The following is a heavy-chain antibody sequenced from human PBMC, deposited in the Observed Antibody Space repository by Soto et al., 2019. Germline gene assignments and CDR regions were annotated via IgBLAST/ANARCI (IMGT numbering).Heavy chain of an antibody. CDR2: INHSGST. CDR3: ASRYCSGGSCYFHFDY. J-gene: IGHJ4*02. D-gene: IGHD2-15*01. Sequence: PSETLSLTCAVYGGSFSGYYWSWIRQPPGKGLEWIGEINHSGSTNYNPSLKSRVTISVDTSKNQFSLKLSSVTAADTAVYYCASRYCSGGSCYFHFDYWGQGTLVTVS. V-gene: IGHV4-34*01. CDR1: GGSFSGYY.